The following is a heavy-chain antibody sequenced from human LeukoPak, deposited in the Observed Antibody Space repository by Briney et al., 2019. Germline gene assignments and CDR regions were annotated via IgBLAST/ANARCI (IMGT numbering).Heavy chain of an antibody. Sequence: PSETLSLTCAVYGGSFSGYYWSWIRQPPGKGLEWIGEINHSGSTNYNPSLKSRVTISVDTSKNQFSLKLSSVTAADTAVYYCALGYCSSTSCVRAFDLWGQGTMVTVSS. D-gene: IGHD2-2*01. CDR1: GGSFSGYY. V-gene: IGHV4-34*01. CDR2: INHSGST. J-gene: IGHJ3*01. CDR3: ALGYCSSTSCVRAFDL.